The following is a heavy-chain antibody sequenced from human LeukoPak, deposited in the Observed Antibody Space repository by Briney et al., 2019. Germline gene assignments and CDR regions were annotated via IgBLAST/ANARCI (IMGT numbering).Heavy chain of an antibody. D-gene: IGHD3-3*01. CDR3: AKGTLVDDFWSEIYYFDY. CDR2: ISGSGGST. V-gene: IGHV3-23*01. Sequence: GGSLRLSCAASGFTFSSYAMSWVRQAPGKGLEWVSAISGSGGSTYYADSVKGRFTISRDNSKNTLYLQMNSLRAEDTAVYYCAKGTLVDDFWSEIYYFDYWGQGTLVTDSS. J-gene: IGHJ4*02. CDR1: GFTFSSYA.